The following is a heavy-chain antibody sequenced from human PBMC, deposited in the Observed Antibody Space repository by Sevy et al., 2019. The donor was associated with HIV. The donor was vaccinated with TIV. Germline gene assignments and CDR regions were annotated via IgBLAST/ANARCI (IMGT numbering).Heavy chain of an antibody. D-gene: IGHD2-8*01. CDR2: LSFGCGEI. Sequence: GGSLRLSCAVSGFTFSKYSMSWVRQPPGKGLEWVSTLSFGCGEINYADSVKGRFTISRDNSKCSVYLQMNDLRPEDRALYYCAREGCTKPHDYWGQGTLVTVSS. J-gene: IGHJ4*02. CDR1: GFTFSKYS. V-gene: IGHV3-23*01. CDR3: AREGCTKPHDY.